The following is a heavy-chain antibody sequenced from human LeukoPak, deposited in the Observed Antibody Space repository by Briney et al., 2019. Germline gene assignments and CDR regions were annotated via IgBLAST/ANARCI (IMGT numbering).Heavy chain of an antibody. CDR1: GFTFSSYG. Sequence: GGSLRLFCAASGFTFSSYGMHWVRQAPGKGLEWVAFIRYDGSNKYYADSVKGRFTISRDNSNNTLYLQMNSLRPEDTAMYYCAKSIPTIAVAVSTRQWGQGTLVTVSS. CDR3: AKSIPTIAVAVSTRQ. V-gene: IGHV3-30*02. J-gene: IGHJ4*02. CDR2: IRYDGSNK. D-gene: IGHD6-19*01.